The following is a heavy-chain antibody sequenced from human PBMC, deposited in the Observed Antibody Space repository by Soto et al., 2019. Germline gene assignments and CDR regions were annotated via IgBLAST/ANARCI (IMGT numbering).Heavy chain of an antibody. D-gene: IGHD3-22*01. CDR1: RYTFTSYG. J-gene: IGHJ6*02. Sequence: ASVKVSCKASRYTFTSYGTSWVRQAPGQGLEWMGWISAYNGNTNYAQKLQGRVTMTTDTSTSTAYMELRSLRSDDTAVYYCAREYYYDSSGYYQWAYGMDVWGQGTTVTVSS. CDR3: AREYYYDSSGYYQWAYGMDV. CDR2: ISAYNGNT. V-gene: IGHV1-18*01.